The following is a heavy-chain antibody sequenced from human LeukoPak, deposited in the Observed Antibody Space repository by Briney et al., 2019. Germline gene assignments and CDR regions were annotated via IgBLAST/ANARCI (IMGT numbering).Heavy chain of an antibody. D-gene: IGHD6-13*01. V-gene: IGHV4-34*01. J-gene: IGHJ6*03. CDR1: GFTFSSYA. Sequence: LRLSCAASGFTFSSYAMHWVRQPPGKGLEWIGEINHSGSTNYNPSLKSRVTISVDTSKNQFSLKLSSVTAADTAVYYCARQGAAGKYYYYYMDVWGKGTTVTVSS. CDR2: INHSGST. CDR3: ARQGAAGKYYYYYMDV.